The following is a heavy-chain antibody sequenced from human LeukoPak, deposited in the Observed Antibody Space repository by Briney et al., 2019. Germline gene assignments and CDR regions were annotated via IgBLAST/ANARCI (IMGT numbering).Heavy chain of an antibody. CDR3: ARENYDSSGGHGLQH. CDR1: GFTFSSYS. D-gene: IGHD3-22*01. V-gene: IGHV3-48*01. CDR2: ISSSSSTT. J-gene: IGHJ1*01. Sequence: GGSLRLSCAASGFTFSSYSMNWVRQAPGKGLEWVSYISSSSSTTYYADSVKGRFTISRDNSKNMLHLQMNSLRGEDTAVYYCARENYDSSGGHGLQHWGQGTLVTVSS.